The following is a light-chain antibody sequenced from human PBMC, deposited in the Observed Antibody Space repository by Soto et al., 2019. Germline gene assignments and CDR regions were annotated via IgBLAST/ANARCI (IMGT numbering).Light chain of an antibody. Sequence: IRLTKSYFTLSASVRDRVTITCLTSQSISSWLAWYQQKPGKAPKLLIYDASSLESGVPSRFSGSGSGTEFTLTISSLQPEDFATYYCQQYNSYSQTFGQGSKVDI. CDR2: DAS. V-gene: IGKV1-5*01. J-gene: IGKJ1*01. CDR3: QQYNSYSQT. CDR1: QSISSW.